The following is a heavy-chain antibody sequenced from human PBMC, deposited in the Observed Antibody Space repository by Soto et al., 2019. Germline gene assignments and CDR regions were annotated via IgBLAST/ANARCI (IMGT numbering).Heavy chain of an antibody. D-gene: IGHD4-17*01. CDR1: GGSITSSGYY. J-gene: IGHJ4*02. CDR3: ARDQHGDYVLDY. Sequence: SETLSLTCTVSGGSITSSGYYWAWIRQSPGKGLEWIGCIYYSGSTNYNPSLKSRVTLSVDTSMNQFSLKLSSVTAADTAVYYCARDQHGDYVLDYWGQGTLVTVSS. V-gene: IGHV4-39*07. CDR2: IYYSGST.